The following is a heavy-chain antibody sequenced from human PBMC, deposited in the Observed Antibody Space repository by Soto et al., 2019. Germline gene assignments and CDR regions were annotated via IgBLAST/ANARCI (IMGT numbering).Heavy chain of an antibody. V-gene: IGHV1-3*01. J-gene: IGHJ4*02. CDR1: GYTFTSYA. CDR2: INAGNGNT. D-gene: IGHD1-26*01. Sequence: VASVKVSCKASGYTFTSYAMHWGRQAPGKRLEWMGWINAGNGNTKYSQKFQGRVTITRDTSASTAYMELSSLRSEDTAVYYCARDRGSYALDYWGQGTLVTVSS. CDR3: ARDRGSYALDY.